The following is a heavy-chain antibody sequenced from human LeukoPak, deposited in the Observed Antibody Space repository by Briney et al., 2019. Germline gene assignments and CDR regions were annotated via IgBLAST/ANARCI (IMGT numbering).Heavy chain of an antibody. J-gene: IGHJ6*03. V-gene: IGHV4-59*01. CDR2: IYYSGST. Sequence: SETLSLTCTVSGGSMSSYYWSWIRQSPGKGLEWIGYIYYSGSTNYNPSLKSRVTISVDTSKNQFSLKLSSVTAVDTAVYYCARGSVLRYFDWLVGRGNYYYYMDVWGKGTTVTVSS. CDR3: ARGSVLRYFDWLVGRGNYYYYMDV. D-gene: IGHD3-9*01. CDR1: GGSMSSYY.